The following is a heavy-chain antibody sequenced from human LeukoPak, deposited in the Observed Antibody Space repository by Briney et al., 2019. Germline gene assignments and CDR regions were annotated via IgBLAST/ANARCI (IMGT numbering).Heavy chain of an antibody. J-gene: IGHJ4*02. D-gene: IGHD2-15*01. V-gene: IGHV1-46*01. CDR3: AREAVVVVAAHSLDY. CDR1: GYTFTSYY. CDR2: INPSGGST. Sequence: GASVKVSCKASGYTFTSYYMHWVRQAPGQGLEWMGIINPSGGSTSYAQKFQGRVTMTRDMSTSTVYMELSSLRSEDTAVYYCAREAVVVVAAHSLDYWGQGTLVTVSS.